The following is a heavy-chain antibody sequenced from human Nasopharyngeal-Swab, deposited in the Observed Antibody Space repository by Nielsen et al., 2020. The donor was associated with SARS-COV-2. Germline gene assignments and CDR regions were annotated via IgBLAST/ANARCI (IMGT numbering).Heavy chain of an antibody. CDR1: GFTFNNYN. Sequence: ETLSLTCAASGFTFNNYNFNWVRQAPGKGLEWVSSISSSSSYIYYADSVKGRFTISRDNAKNSLYLQMNSLRAEDTAVYYCAGDGLDYDFWSAYFMDVWGQGTTVTVSS. J-gene: IGHJ6*02. CDR2: ISSSSSYI. V-gene: IGHV3-21*01. CDR3: AGDGLDYDFWSAYFMDV. D-gene: IGHD3-3*01.